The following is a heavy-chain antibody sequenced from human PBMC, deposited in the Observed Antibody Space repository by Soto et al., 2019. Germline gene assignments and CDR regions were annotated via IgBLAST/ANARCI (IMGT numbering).Heavy chain of an antibody. V-gene: IGHV3-30-3*01. CDR3: ARVAPYDWDDY. CDR1: GFTFSSYA. CDR2: ISYDGSNK. D-gene: IGHD5-12*01. J-gene: IGHJ4*02. Sequence: SLRLSCAASGFTFSSYAMHWVRQAPGKGLEWVAVISYDGSNKYYADSVKGRFTISRDNSKNTLYLQMNSLRAEDTAVYYCARVAPYDWDDYWGQGTLVTVSS.